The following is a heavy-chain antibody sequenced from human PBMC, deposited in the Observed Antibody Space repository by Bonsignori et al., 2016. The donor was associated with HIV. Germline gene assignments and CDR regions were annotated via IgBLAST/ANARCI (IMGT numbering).Heavy chain of an antibody. Sequence: VRQAPGKGLEWVSVIYSGGSTYYADSVKGRFTISRDNSKNTLYLQMNSLRAEDTAVYYCARDRILYSSGYYYSEYYFDYWGQGTLVTVSS. J-gene: IGHJ4*02. V-gene: IGHV3-53*01. CDR2: IYSGGST. D-gene: IGHD3-22*01. CDR3: ARDRILYSSGYYYSEYYFDY.